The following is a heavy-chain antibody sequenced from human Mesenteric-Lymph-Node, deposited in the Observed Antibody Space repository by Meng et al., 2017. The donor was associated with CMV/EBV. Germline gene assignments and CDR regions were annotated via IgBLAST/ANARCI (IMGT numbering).Heavy chain of an antibody. J-gene: IGHJ4*02. CDR3: ARGPFSSNRWAGFDY. V-gene: IGHV3-9*01. CDR2: ISWNSGSI. D-gene: IGHD2-2*01. Sequence: SLKISCAASGFTFDDYAMHWVRQAPGKGLEWVSGISWNSGSIGYADSVKGRFTISRDDAKNSLYLQMNTLRAEDTALYYCARGPFSSNRWAGFDYWGQGTLVTVSS. CDR1: GFTFDDYA.